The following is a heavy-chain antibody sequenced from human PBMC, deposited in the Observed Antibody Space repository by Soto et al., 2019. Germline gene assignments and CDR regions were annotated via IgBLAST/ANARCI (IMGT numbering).Heavy chain of an antibody. J-gene: IGHJ4*02. Sequence: PGGSLRLSCAASGFIFRGYWMGWVRQAPGKRPEWVANIKADGNEKSYVDSVKGRFTISRDNAKNSLYLQMNSLRVEDTAIYFCARENYFDYWGQGTLVTVSS. V-gene: IGHV3-7*01. CDR3: ARENYFDY. CDR2: IKADGNEK. CDR1: GFIFRGYW.